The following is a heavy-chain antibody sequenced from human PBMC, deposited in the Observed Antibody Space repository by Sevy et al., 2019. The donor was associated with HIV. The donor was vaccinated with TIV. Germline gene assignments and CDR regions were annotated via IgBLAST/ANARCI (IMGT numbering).Heavy chain of an antibody. V-gene: IGHV1-69*13. Sequence: ASVKVSCKASGGTFSSYAISWVRQAPGQGLEWMGGIIPIFGTANYAQKFQGRVTITADESTSTAYMELSSLRSEDTVVYYCARGLGYCSSTSCYGDGYWGQGTLVTVSS. CDR3: ARGLGYCSSTSCYGDGY. J-gene: IGHJ4*02. D-gene: IGHD2-2*01. CDR2: IIPIFGTA. CDR1: GGTFSSYA.